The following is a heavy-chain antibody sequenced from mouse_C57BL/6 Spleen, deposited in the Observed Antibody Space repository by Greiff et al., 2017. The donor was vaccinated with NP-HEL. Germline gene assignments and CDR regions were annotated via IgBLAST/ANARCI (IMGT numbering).Heavy chain of an antibody. Sequence: VQLQQSGAELARPGASVKLSCKASGYTFTSYGISWVKQRTGQGLEWIGEIYPRSGNTYYNEKFKGKATLTADKSSSTAYMELRSLTSEDSAVYFCARPHLNYYGSSYDAMDYWGQGTSVTVSS. CDR2: IYPRSGNT. V-gene: IGHV1-81*01. CDR3: ARPHLNYYGSSYDAMDY. D-gene: IGHD1-1*01. CDR1: GYTFTSYG. J-gene: IGHJ4*01.